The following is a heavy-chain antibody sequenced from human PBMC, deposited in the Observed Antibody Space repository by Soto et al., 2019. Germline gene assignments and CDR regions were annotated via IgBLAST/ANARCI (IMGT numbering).Heavy chain of an antibody. CDR2: ISYDGSNK. J-gene: IGHJ5*02. CDR1: GFTFSSYG. CDR3: AKDGSGSYYIPDWFDP. Sequence: QVQLVESGGGVVQPGRSLRLSCAASGFTFSSYGMHWVRQAPGKGLEWVAVISYDGSNKYYADSVKGRFTISRDNSKKTLYLQMNSLRAEDTAVYYCAKDGSGSYYIPDWFDPWGQGTLVTVSS. D-gene: IGHD3-10*01. V-gene: IGHV3-30*18.